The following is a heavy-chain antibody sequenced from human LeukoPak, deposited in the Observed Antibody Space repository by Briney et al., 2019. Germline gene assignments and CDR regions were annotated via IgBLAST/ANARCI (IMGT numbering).Heavy chain of an antibody. J-gene: IGHJ6*02. CDR1: GYTFTSYD. Sequence: ASVKVSCKASGYTFTSYDINWVRQATGQGLEWMGWMNPNSGNTGYAQKFQGRVTMTRSTSISTAYMELSSLRSEDTAVYYCAREPQNYDFWSGYYKDGMDVWGQGTTVTVSS. CDR2: MNPNSGNT. CDR3: AREPQNYDFWSGYYKDGMDV. V-gene: IGHV1-8*01. D-gene: IGHD3-3*01.